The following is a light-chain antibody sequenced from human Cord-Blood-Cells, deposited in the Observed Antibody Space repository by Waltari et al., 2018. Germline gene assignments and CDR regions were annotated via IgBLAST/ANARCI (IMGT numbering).Light chain of an antibody. CDR3: QQRSNWLT. V-gene: IGKV3-11*01. CDR1: QRVSSY. CDR2: DAS. Sequence: EIVLTQSPAPLSFSPGERATLSCRASQRVSSYLAWYQQKHGQAPRLLIYDASNRATGIPARFSGSGSGTDFTLTISSLEPEDFAVYYCQQRSNWLTFGGGTKVEIK. J-gene: IGKJ4*01.